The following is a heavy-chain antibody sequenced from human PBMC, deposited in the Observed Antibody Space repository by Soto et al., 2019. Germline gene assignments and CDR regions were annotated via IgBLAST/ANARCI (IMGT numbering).Heavy chain of an antibody. CDR2: IYYSGST. D-gene: IGHD6-19*01. CDR1: GGSISSYY. Sequence: SETLSLTCAVSGGSISSYYWSWIRQPPGKGLEWIGYIYYSGSTNYNPSLKSRVTISVDTSKNQFSLKLTSVTAADTAVYYCARSRYTSGWWPPPFDYWGQGTPVTVSS. CDR3: ARSRYTSGWWPPPFDY. J-gene: IGHJ4*02. V-gene: IGHV4-59*01.